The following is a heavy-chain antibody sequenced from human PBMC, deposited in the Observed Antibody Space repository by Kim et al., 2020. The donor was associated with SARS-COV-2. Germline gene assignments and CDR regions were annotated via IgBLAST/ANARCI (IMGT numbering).Heavy chain of an antibody. CDR1: GGSFSGYY. CDR2: INHSGST. D-gene: IGHD3-10*01. Sequence: SETLSLTCAVYGGSFSGYYWSWIRQPPGKGLEWIGEINHSGSTNYNPSLKSRVTISVDTSKNQFSLKLTSVTAADTAVYYCARGSRLLWFGALTAFFDY. V-gene: IGHV4-34*01. CDR3: ARGSRLLWFGALTAFFDY. J-gene: IGHJ4*01.